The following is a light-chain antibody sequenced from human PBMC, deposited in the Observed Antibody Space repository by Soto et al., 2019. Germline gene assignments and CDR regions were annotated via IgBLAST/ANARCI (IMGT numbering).Light chain of an antibody. V-gene: IGKV3-15*01. CDR2: GAS. Sequence: EIVMTQSPATLSVSPGERATLSCRASQSVSSNLAWYQQKRGQAPRLLIYGASTRATGLPARFSGSGSGTEFTLTISSLQSKDFAVYYCQQYSNWPLITFGQGTRLEIK. J-gene: IGKJ5*01. CDR1: QSVSSN. CDR3: QQYSNWPLIT.